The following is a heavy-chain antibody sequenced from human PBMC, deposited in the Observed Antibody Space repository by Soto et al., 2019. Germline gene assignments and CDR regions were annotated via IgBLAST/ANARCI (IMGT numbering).Heavy chain of an antibody. J-gene: IGHJ4*02. V-gene: IGHV4-61*08. CDR2: IFSSGST. Sequence: SETLSLTCAVSGGSISSGGYYWRWIRQPPGKGLQWIGYIFSSGSTNYNPSLKSRVTISVDTSKNQFSLNLSSVTAADTAVYYCARQRRDFDYWGQGSLVTVSS. CDR1: GGSISSGGYY. D-gene: IGHD6-25*01. CDR3: ARQRRDFDY.